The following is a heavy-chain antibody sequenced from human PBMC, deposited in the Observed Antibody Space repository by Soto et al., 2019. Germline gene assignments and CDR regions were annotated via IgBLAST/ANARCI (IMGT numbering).Heavy chain of an antibody. CDR1: GGTFSSYA. V-gene: IGHV1-69*13. Sequence: SGKVSCKASGGTFSSYAISWVRQAPGQGLEWMGGIIPIFGTANYAQKFQGRVTITADESTSTAYMELSSLRSEDTAVYYCARDTRSIAARFDPWGQGTLVTVSS. D-gene: IGHD6-6*01. J-gene: IGHJ5*02. CDR2: IIPIFGTA. CDR3: ARDTRSIAARFDP.